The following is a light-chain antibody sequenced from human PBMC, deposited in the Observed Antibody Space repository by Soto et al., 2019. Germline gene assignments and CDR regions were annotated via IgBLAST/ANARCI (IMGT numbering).Light chain of an antibody. Sequence: QSALTQPASVSGSPGQSITISCTGTSSDVGGYNYVSWYQQHPGKAPKLMIYEVSNRPSGVSNRFSGSKSGNTASLTISGLQAEDEADYYCCSFAGSTTWFGGGTKLTVL. CDR3: CSFAGSTTW. J-gene: IGLJ3*02. V-gene: IGLV2-14*01. CDR2: EVS. CDR1: SSDVGGYNY.